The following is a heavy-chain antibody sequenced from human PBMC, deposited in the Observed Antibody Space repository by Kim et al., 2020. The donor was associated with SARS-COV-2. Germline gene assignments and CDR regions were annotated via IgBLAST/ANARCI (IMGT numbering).Heavy chain of an antibody. J-gene: IGHJ4*02. Sequence: GGSLRLSCAASGFTFSSYGMHWVRQAPGKGLEWVAVISYDGSNKYYADSVKGRFTISRDNSKNTLYLQMNSLRAEDTAVYYCAKDKQLAYSWYFDYWGQGTRVTVSS. D-gene: IGHD6-6*01. CDR1: GFTFSSYG. V-gene: IGHV3-30*18. CDR3: AKDKQLAYSWYFDY. CDR2: ISYDGSNK.